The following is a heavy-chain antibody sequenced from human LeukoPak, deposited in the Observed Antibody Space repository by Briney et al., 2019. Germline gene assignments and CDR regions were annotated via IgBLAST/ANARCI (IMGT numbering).Heavy chain of an antibody. Sequence: ASVKVSCKASGYTFIDYYMHWVRQAPGQGLEWMGWINPNTGVTNYAQNFQGRVTMTRDTSITTAYMELSSLRSDDTAVYYCARVPATVGGFDPWGQGTLVTVSS. CDR3: ARVPATVGGFDP. CDR1: GYTFIDYY. V-gene: IGHV1-2*02. J-gene: IGHJ5*02. D-gene: IGHD6-25*01. CDR2: INPNTGVT.